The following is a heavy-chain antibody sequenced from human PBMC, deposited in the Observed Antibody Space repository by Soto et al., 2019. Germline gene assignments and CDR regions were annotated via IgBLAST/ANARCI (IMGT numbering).Heavy chain of an antibody. V-gene: IGHV4-4*02. CDR2: IYHSGST. CDR3: AKGMYSSSQPY. J-gene: IGHJ4*02. CDR1: GGSISSSNW. D-gene: IGHD6-13*01. Sequence: QVQLQESGPGLVKPSGTLSLTCAVSGGSISSSNWWSWVRQPPGKGLEWIGEIYHSGSTNYNPSLQTRVTISVDKSKNQFSLNLSSVTAADTAVYYCAKGMYSSSQPYWGQGTLVTVSS.